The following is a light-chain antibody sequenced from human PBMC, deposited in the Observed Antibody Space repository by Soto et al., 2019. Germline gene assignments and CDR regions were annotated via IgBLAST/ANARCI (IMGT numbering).Light chain of an antibody. V-gene: IGLV2-14*01. Sequence: QSVLTQPASVSGSPGQSITISCTGTSSDVGGYDYVSWYQQHPGKAPKLLIFDVSKRPSGVSYRFSGSKSGNTASLTISGLQAEDEADYYCSSYASSITLVFGGWTKRTVL. CDR2: DVS. CDR3: SSYASSITLV. CDR1: SSDVGGYDY. J-gene: IGLJ2*01.